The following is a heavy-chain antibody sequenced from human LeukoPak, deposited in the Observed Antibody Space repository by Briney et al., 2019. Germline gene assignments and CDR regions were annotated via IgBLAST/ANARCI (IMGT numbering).Heavy chain of an antibody. CDR1: GYTFTSYG. CDR3: ARGSMVTTKDPYYYYGMDV. V-gene: IGHV1-18*01. D-gene: IGHD4-17*01. J-gene: IGHJ6*02. Sequence: GASVKVSCKASGYTFTSYGISWVRQAPGQGLEWMGWISAYNGNTNYAQKLQGRVTMTTDTSTSTAYMELRSLRSDDTAMYYCARGSMVTTKDPYYYYGMDVWGQGTTVTVSS. CDR2: ISAYNGNT.